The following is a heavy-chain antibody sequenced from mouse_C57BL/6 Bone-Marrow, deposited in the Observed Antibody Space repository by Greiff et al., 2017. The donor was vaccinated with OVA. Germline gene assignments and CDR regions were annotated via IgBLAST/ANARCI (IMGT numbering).Heavy chain of an antibody. Sequence: EVKLVESGPGLAKPSQTLSLTCSVTGYSITSDYWNWIRKFPGNKLEYMGYISYSGSTYYNPSLKSRISITRDTSKNQYYLQLNSVTTEDTATYYGARYDYGSSYEYFDVWGTGTTVTVSS. CDR2: ISYSGST. D-gene: IGHD1-1*01. J-gene: IGHJ1*03. V-gene: IGHV3-8*01. CDR1: GYSITSDY. CDR3: ARYDYGSSYEYFDV.